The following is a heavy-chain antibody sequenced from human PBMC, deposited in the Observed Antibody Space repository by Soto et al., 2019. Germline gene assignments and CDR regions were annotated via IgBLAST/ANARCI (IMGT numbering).Heavy chain of an antibody. CDR1: GYTFTSYG. D-gene: IGHD3-10*01. Sequence: QVQLVQSGAEVKKPGASVKVSCKASGYTFTSYGISWVRQAPGQGLEWMGWISAYNGITNYAQKLQGRVTMTTDTSTSTAYMELRSLRSDDTAVYYCARYQGVWFGELHPIPFDYWGQGTLVTVSS. J-gene: IGHJ4*02. CDR3: ARYQGVWFGELHPIPFDY. V-gene: IGHV1-18*01. CDR2: ISAYNGIT.